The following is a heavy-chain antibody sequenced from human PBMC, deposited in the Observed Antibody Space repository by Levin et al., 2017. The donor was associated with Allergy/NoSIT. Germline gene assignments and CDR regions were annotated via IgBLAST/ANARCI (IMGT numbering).Heavy chain of an antibody. D-gene: IGHD6-13*01. CDR2: IYTSGST. V-gene: IGHV4-61*02. CDR3: ARGQQLVPDWFDP. J-gene: IGHJ5*02. Sequence: SETLSLTCTVSGGSISSGSYYWSWIRQPAGKGLEWIGRIYTSGSTNYNPSLKSRATISVDTSKNQFSLKLSSVTAADTAVYYCARGQQLVPDWFDPWGQGTLVTVSS. CDR1: GGSISSGSYY.